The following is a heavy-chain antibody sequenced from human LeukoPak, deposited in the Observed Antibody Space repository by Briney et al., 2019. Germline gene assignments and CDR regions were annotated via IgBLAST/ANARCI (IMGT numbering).Heavy chain of an antibody. J-gene: IGHJ4*02. V-gene: IGHV3-66*02. Sequence: GGSLRLSCAASGFSVSNYYMSWVRQPPGKGLEWVSVMYTGGGRYYGDSVKGRFTISRDNSKNTLYLQMNSLRAEDTAVYYCARPRSPAYGLRYFDWLLSLLDYWGQGTLVTVSS. CDR2: MYTGGGR. CDR1: GFSVSNYY. CDR3: ARPRSPAYGLRYFDWLLSLLDY. D-gene: IGHD3-9*01.